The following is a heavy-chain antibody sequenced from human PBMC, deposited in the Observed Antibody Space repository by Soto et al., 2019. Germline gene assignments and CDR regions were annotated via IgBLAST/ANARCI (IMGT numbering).Heavy chain of an antibody. Sequence: GGSLRLSCAASGFTFSSYAMSWVRQAPGKGLEWVSAISGSGGSTYYADSVKGRFTISRDNSKNTLYLQMNSLRAEDTAVYYCAKDFTLKQNRYGSGSYNDATKTDYWGQGTLVTVSS. V-gene: IGHV3-23*01. J-gene: IGHJ4*02. D-gene: IGHD3-10*01. CDR1: GFTFSSYA. CDR3: AKDFTLKQNRYGSGSYNDATKTDY. CDR2: ISGSGGST.